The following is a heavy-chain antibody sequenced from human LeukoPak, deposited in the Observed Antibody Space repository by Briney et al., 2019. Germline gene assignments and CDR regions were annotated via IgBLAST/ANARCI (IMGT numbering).Heavy chain of an antibody. J-gene: IGHJ4*02. D-gene: IGHD3-22*01. CDR1: GGSISSSSYY. CDR3: ARGTSIYYDSSGSPTTFDY. V-gene: IGHV4-39*07. CDR2: INHSGST. Sequence: SETLSLTCTVSGGSISSSSYYWGWIRQPPGKGLEWIGEINHSGSTNYNPSLKSRVTISVDTSKNQFSLKLSSVTAADTAVYYCARGTSIYYDSSGSPTTFDYWGQGTLATVSS.